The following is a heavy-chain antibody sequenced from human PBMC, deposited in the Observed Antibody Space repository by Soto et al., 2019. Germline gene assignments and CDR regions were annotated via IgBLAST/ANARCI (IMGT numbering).Heavy chain of an antibody. CDR1: GYTFTGYY. D-gene: IGHD2-2*01. CDR2: INPNSGGT. V-gene: IGHV1-2*04. CDR3: ARDGCSSTSCSVWGYYGMDV. J-gene: IGHJ6*02. Sequence: QVQLVQSGAEVKKPGASVKVSCKASGYTFTGYYMHWVRQAPGQGLEWMGWINPNSGGTNYAQKFQGWVTMTRDTSLSSAYGELRRQRSDDTAVYYCARDGCSSTSCSVWGYYGMDVWGQGTTVTVSS.